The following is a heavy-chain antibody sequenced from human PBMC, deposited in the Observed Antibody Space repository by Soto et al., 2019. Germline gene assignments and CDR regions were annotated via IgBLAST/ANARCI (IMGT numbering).Heavy chain of an antibody. J-gene: IGHJ6*02. CDR1: GGTFSSYA. CDR3: ARGGRGGTLGNYYYGMDV. CDR2: IIPIFGTA. Sequence: SVKVSCKASGGTFSSYAISWVRQAPGQGLEWMGGIIPIFGTANYAQKFQGRVTITADESTSTAYMELSSLRSEDTAVYYCARGGRGGTLGNYYYGMDVWGQGTTVTSP. V-gene: IGHV1-69*13. D-gene: IGHD1-26*01.